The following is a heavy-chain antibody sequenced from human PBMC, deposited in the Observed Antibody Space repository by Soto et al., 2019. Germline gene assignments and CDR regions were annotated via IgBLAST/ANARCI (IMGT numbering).Heavy chain of an antibody. Sequence: LRLSCAASGFTFSSYAMSWVRQAPGKGLEWVSGIGGSGSSTFYADSVKGRFTISRDNSKNTLYLQMNSLRAEDTAVYHCAKVSTGYYYYFDSWGRGTLVTVSS. CDR2: IGGSGSST. D-gene: IGHD3-9*01. CDR1: GFTFSSYA. CDR3: AKVSTGYYYYFDS. J-gene: IGHJ4*02. V-gene: IGHV3-23*01.